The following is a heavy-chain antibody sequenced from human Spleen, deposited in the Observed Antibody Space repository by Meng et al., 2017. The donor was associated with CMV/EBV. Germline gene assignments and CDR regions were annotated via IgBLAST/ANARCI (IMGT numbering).Heavy chain of an antibody. Sequence: CAASGFTFSSYAMTWVRQAPGKGLEWVSLIYSGGSNTYYADSVKGRFTISRDNSKNTLYLQMNSLRAEDTAVYYCAKRGGYNSGGVDYWGQGTLVTVSS. V-gene: IGHV3-23*03. J-gene: IGHJ4*02. CDR1: GFTFSSYA. CDR2: IYSGGSNT. CDR3: AKRGGYNSGGVDY. D-gene: IGHD5-24*01.